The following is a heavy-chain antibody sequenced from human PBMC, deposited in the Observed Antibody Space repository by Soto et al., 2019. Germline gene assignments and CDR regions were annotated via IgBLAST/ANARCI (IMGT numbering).Heavy chain of an antibody. J-gene: IGHJ6*02. Sequence: GESLKISCKGSGYSFTNYWIAWVRQMPGKGLGWMGIIYPGGSDTRYSPSFQGQVTISADKSISTAYLQWRSLRASDTAMYYCARPRSGSYRLDYYGMDVWGQGTTVTVSS. V-gene: IGHV5-51*01. CDR1: GYSFTNYW. D-gene: IGHD3-10*01. CDR3: ARPRSGSYRLDYYGMDV. CDR2: IYPGGSDT.